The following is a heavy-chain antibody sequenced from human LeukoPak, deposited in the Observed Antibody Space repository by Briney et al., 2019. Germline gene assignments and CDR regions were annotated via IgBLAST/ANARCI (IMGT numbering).Heavy chain of an antibody. Sequence: GGSLRLSWAASGFTFSSYALHWVRQAPGKGLEWVSVISSDGSNKYYADSVKGRFTISRDNSKNTLYLQMNSLRGGDTAVYYCARPPEYSWLRMPFGCWDQGTLVTVSS. CDR1: GFTFSSYA. CDR2: ISSDGSNK. J-gene: IGHJ4*02. D-gene: IGHD5-12*01. V-gene: IGHV3-30*04. CDR3: ARPPEYSWLRMPFGC.